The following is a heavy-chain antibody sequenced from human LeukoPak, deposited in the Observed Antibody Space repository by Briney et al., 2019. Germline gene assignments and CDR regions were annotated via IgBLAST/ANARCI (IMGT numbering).Heavy chain of an antibody. CDR1: GGSINSYW. D-gene: IGHD3-16*02. Sequence: SETLSLTCSVSGGSINSYWRSWIRQAAGKGLEFMGRIYTTGMTNYNPSLKSRVSMSVDTSKNQFSLELRSVTAADTAVYFCARAGYTISSYRFDYWGKGALVTVSS. CDR2: IYTTGMT. CDR3: ARAGYTISSYRFDY. V-gene: IGHV4-4*07. J-gene: IGHJ4*02.